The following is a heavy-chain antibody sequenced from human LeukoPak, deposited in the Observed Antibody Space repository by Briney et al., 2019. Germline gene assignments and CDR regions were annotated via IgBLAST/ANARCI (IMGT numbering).Heavy chain of an antibody. D-gene: IGHD6-19*01. CDR1: GGSISSYY. Sequence: SETLSLTCTVSGGSISSYYWSWIRQPPGKGLEWIGYIYYSGSTNYNPSLKSRVTISVDTSKNQFSLKLSSVTAADTAVYYCARTAVAGPDYLDYWGQGTLVTVSS. V-gene: IGHV4-59*01. J-gene: IGHJ4*02. CDR3: ARTAVAGPDYLDY. CDR2: IYYSGST.